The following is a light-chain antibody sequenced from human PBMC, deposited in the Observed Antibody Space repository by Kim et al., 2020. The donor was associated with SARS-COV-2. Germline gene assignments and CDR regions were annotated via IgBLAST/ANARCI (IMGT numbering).Light chain of an antibody. CDR2: EDN. CDR3: QSYDSSNFV. Sequence: NFMLTQPHSESESPGKTVTISCTRSSGSIASNYVQWYQQRPGSAPTTVIYEDNQRPSGVPDRFSGSIDSSSNSASLTISGLKTADEADYYCQSYDSSNFVFGGGTQLTVL. J-gene: IGLJ3*02. V-gene: IGLV6-57*04. CDR1: SGSIASNY.